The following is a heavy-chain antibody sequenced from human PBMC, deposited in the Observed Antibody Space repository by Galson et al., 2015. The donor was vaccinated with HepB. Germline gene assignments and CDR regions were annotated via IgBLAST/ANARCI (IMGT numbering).Heavy chain of an antibody. CDR3: AKAKQWLVRNYYFDY. CDR1: GFTFSSYA. D-gene: IGHD6-19*01. CDR2: ISGSGGST. V-gene: IGHV3-23*01. J-gene: IGHJ4*02. Sequence: SLRLSCAASGFTFSSYAMSWVRQAPGKGLEWVSAISGSGGSTYYADSVKGRFTISRDNSKNTLYLQMNSLRAEDTAVYYCAKAKQWLVRNYYFDYWGQGTLVTVSS.